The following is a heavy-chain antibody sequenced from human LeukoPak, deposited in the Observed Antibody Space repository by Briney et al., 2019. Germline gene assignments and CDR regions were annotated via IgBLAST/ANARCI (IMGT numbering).Heavy chain of an antibody. CDR2: IYYSGST. V-gene: IGHV4-39*02. CDR1: GVSISSSSYY. J-gene: IGHJ5*02. Sequence: PSETLSLTCTVSGVSISSSSYYWGRIRQPPGKGLEWIGSIYYSGSTYYNPSLKSRLTISVDTSKNHFSLKLSSVTAAETAVYYCARAKGDLSSWFDPWGQGTLVTVSS. CDR3: ARAKGDLSSWFDP.